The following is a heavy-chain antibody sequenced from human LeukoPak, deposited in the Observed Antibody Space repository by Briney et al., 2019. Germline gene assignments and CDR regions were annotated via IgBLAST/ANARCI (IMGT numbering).Heavy chain of an antibody. CDR2: IKEDGSEK. CDR1: GFTFSSYA. V-gene: IGHV3-7*01. CDR3: ASHTRVN. D-gene: IGHD2-21*01. Sequence: PGGSLRLSCAASGFTFSSYAMTRVRQAPGKGLEWVANIKEDGSEKYYVDSVKGRFTISRDNAKNSLYLQMNSLRAEDTAVYYCASHTRVNWGQGTLVTVSS. J-gene: IGHJ4*02.